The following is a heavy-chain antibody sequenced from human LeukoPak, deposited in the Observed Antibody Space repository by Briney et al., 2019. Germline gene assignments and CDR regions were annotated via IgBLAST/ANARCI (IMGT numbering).Heavy chain of an antibody. D-gene: IGHD3-22*01. V-gene: IGHV3-23*01. J-gene: IGHJ4*02. CDR2: ISANRDTT. Sequence: GGSLRLSCAASGFTFNYYAMTWVRQAPGKGLEWVSTISANRDTTYYADSVKGRFTVSRDSSENTLYMQMSSLRAEDTAVYYCATRGNSRGYFDNWGQGTLVTVSS. CDR1: GFTFNYYA. CDR3: ATRGNSRGYFDN.